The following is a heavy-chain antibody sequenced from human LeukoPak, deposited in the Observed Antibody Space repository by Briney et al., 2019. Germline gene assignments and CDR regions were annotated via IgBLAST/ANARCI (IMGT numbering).Heavy chain of an antibody. D-gene: IGHD5-18*01. J-gene: IGHJ4*02. V-gene: IGHV1-69*02. CDR2: IIPILGIA. CDR3: ASRYSYGTPAYFDY. CDR1: GYTFTSYT. Sequence: ASVKVSCKASGYTFTSYTISWVRQAPGQGLEWMGRIIPILGIANYAQKFQGRVTITADKSTSTAYMELSSLRSEDTAVYYCASRYSYGTPAYFDYWGQGTLVTVSS.